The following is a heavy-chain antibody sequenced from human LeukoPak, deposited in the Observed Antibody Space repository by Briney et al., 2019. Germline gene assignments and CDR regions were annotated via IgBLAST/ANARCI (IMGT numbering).Heavy chain of an antibody. Sequence: TGGSLRLSCAASGFTFSSYAMSWVRQAPGKGLEWVSAISGSGGSTYYADSVKGRFTISRDNSKNTLYLQMNSLRAEDTAVYYCAKGRITIFGVVMDYYYHMDVWGKGTTVTVSS. CDR2: ISGSGGST. CDR3: AKGRITIFGVVMDYYYHMDV. CDR1: GFTFSSYA. D-gene: IGHD3-3*01. V-gene: IGHV3-23*01. J-gene: IGHJ6*03.